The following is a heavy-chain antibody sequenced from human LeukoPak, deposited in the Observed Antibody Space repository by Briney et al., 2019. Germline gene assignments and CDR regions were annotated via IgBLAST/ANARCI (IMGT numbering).Heavy chain of an antibody. Sequence: GGSLRLSCAAPGLTLSSYIMNWVRQAPGKGLEWVSSITSSSYTIYYADSVKGRFTISRDNAKNSLYLQMNSLRDEDTVVYYCARDYYYGFDYWGQGTLVTVSS. J-gene: IGHJ4*02. D-gene: IGHD3-10*01. CDR1: GLTLSSYI. V-gene: IGHV3-48*02. CDR3: ARDYYYGFDY. CDR2: ITSSSYTI.